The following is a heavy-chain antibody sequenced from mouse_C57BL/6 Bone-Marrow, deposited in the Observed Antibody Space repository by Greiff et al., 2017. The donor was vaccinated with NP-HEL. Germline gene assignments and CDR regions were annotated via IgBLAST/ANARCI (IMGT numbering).Heavy chain of an antibody. V-gene: IGHV1-15*01. CDR3: RREWIDYGYDGDF. D-gene: IGHD2-2*01. CDR2: IDPETGGT. J-gene: IGHJ2*01. CDR1: GYTFTDYE. Sequence: QVQLQQSVAELVRPGASVTLSCTASGYTFTDYEMHWVKQTPVHGLEWIGAIDPETGGTAYNQKFKGKAILTADKSSSTAYMELRSLTSEDSAVYYCRREWIDYGYDGDFGGQGTAITVTS.